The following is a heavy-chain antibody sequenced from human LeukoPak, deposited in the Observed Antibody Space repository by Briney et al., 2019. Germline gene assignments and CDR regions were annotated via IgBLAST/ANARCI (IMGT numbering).Heavy chain of an antibody. CDR2: IIPIFGTA. D-gene: IGHD6-13*01. J-gene: IGHJ4*02. V-gene: IGHV1-69*05. Sequence: SVKVSCKASGGTFSSYAISWVRQAPGQGLEWMGGIIPIFGTANYAQKFQGRVTITTDESTSTAYMELSSLRSEGTAVYYCARDLGIAAAGTAYWGQGTLVTVSS. CDR1: GGTFSSYA. CDR3: ARDLGIAAAGTAY.